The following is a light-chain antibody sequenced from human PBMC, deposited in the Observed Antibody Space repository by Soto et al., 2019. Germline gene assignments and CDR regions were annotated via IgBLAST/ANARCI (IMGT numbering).Light chain of an antibody. V-gene: IGLV1-51*01. CDR3: GTWDSSLSAVV. CDR1: SSNIGNNY. CDR2: DNK. Sequence: QSVLTQPPSVSAAPGQKVTISCSGSSSNIGNNYVSWYQQLPETAPKLLIYDNKKRPSGIPDRFSGSKSGTSATLGITGLQTGDEADYYCGTWDSSLSAVVFGGGTKVTV. J-gene: IGLJ2*01.